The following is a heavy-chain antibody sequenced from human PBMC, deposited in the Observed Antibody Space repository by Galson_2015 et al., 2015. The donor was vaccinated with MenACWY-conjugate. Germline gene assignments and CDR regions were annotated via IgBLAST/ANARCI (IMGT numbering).Heavy chain of an antibody. CDR3: AYDCSVPYNTITYYLYMDV. D-gene: IGHD3-22*01. Sequence: SLRLSCAASGFTFRRFGMNWVRQAPGKGLEWMAVITYDGSNEYYADSVKGRFTISRDNSKNTLYLQMNSLRADDTAVYYCAYDCSVPYNTITYYLYMDVWGKETTVSVSS. CDR2: ITYDGSNE. J-gene: IGHJ6*03. V-gene: IGHV3-30*18. CDR1: GFTFRRFG.